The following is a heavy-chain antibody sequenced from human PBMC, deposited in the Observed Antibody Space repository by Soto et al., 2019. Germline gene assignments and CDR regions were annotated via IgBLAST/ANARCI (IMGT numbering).Heavy chain of an antibody. CDR1: GGTFSSYA. Sequence: QVQLVQSGAEVKKPGSSVKVSCKASGGTFSSYAISWVRQAPGQGLEWMGGIIPIFGTANYAQKFQGRVTSTPDVSTGTAYMELSSVRSEDRAVYYCAGVGVKGGFEIWGQGTMVTVSS. CDR3: AGVGVKGGFEI. CDR2: IIPIFGTA. D-gene: IGHD3-16*01. V-gene: IGHV1-69*05. J-gene: IGHJ3*02.